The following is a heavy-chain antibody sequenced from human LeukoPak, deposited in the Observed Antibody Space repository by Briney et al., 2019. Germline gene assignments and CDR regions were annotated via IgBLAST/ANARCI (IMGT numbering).Heavy chain of an antibody. CDR3: ARFPKAVRGVMRLDY. V-gene: IGHV3-33*08. CDR2: IWYDGSNK. D-gene: IGHD3-10*01. CDR1: GFTFSSYG. J-gene: IGHJ4*02. Sequence: PGGSLRLSCAASGFTFSSYGMHWVRRAPGKGLEWVAVIWYDGSNKYYADSVKGRFTISRDNSKNTLYLQMNSLRAEDTAVYYCARFPKAVRGVMRLDYWGQGTLVTVSS.